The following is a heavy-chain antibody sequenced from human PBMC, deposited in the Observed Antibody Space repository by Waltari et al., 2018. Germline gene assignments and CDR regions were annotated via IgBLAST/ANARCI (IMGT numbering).Heavy chain of an antibody. V-gene: IGHV4-4*07. J-gene: IGHJ6*02. D-gene: IGHD2-2*02. Sequence: QVQLQESDPGLVKPSETLSLTCTVSGGSISSYYWSWIRQPAGKGLEWIGRIYTSGSTNYNPSRKSRVTMSVDTSKNQFSLKLSSVTAADTAVYYCARDSYCSSTSCYTWYYYYGMDVWGQGTTVTVSS. CDR1: GGSISSYY. CDR3: ARDSYCSSTSCYTWYYYYGMDV. CDR2: IYTSGST.